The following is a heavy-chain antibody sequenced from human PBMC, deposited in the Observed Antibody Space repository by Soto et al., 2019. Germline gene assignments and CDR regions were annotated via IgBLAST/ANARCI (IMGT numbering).Heavy chain of an antibody. CDR2: TRNKANSYTT. CDR3: ARGYCSGGSCYYFDY. Sequence: GGSLRLSCAASGFTFSDHYMDWVRQAPGKGLEWVGRTRNKANSYTTEYAASVKSRFTISRDDSKNSLYLQMNSLKTEDTAVYYCARGYCSGGSCYYFDYWGQGTLVTVSS. CDR1: GFTFSDHY. J-gene: IGHJ4*02. D-gene: IGHD2-15*01. V-gene: IGHV3-72*01.